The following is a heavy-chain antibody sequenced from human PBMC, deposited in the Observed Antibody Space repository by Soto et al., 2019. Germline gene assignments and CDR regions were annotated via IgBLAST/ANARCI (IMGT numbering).Heavy chain of an antibody. D-gene: IGHD3-22*01. Sequence: PSETLSLTCTVSGGSVSSGSYYWSWIRQPPGKGLEWIGYIYYSGSTNYNPSLKSRLTISIDTSKSQISLKLTSMTTADTAVYYCASSGIVGREVNTWFDPWGQGTLVTVSS. J-gene: IGHJ5*02. CDR3: ASSGIVGREVNTWFDP. CDR1: GGSVSSGSYY. CDR2: IYYSGST. V-gene: IGHV4-61*01.